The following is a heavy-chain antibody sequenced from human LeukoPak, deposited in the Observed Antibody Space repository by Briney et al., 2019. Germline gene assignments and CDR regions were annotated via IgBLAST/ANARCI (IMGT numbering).Heavy chain of an antibody. V-gene: IGHV1-46*01. D-gene: IGHD6-25*01. CDR3: ARVGVAAATADY. J-gene: IGHJ4*02. CDR1: GYTFTSYF. CDR2: INPRGGST. Sequence: ASVKVSCKASGYTFTSYFMHWMRQAPGQGPEWMGIINPRGGSTEYSHKFQGRLTMTSDTSTSTVYMELNSLRSEDTAVYFCARVGVAAATADYWGQGTLVTVSS.